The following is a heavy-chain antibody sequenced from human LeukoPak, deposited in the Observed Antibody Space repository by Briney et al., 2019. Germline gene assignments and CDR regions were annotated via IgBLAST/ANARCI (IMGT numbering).Heavy chain of an antibody. Sequence: SGGSLRLSCAASGFTFSTYAMSWVREAPGQGLVWVSGISGSGGSTYYTDSVKGRFTISRDNSKNTLYLQMNSLRAEDTAVYYCAKDRERSYWYFDLWGRGALVTVSS. V-gene: IGHV3-23*01. CDR3: AKDRERSYWYFDL. CDR1: GFTFSTYA. D-gene: IGHD1-26*01. J-gene: IGHJ2*01. CDR2: ISGSGGST.